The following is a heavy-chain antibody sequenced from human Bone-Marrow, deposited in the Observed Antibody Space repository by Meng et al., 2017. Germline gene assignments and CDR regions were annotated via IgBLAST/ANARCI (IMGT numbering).Heavy chain of an antibody. CDR3: ARDMMD. CDR2: INPDGSSS. CDR1: GFTCSRNY. Sequence: EGRLVAAGGGVAQSVGSLRLSCASSGFTCSRNYMHWLRQTAGKGLVWVSRINPDGSSSNNADSVKGRFTVSRDNSKNTLYLQMNSLRAEDTAMYYCARDMMDLGQGTLVTVSS. V-gene: IGHV3-74*01. J-gene: IGHJ4*02. D-gene: IGHD3-16*01.